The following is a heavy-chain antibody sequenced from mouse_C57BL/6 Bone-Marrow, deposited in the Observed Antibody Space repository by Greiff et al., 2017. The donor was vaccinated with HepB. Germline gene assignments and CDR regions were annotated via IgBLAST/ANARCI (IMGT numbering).Heavy chain of an antibody. J-gene: IGHJ4*01. CDR3: ATDGPSYYAMDY. CDR1: GYTFTSYW. D-gene: IGHD2-3*01. V-gene: IGHV1-59*01. Sequence: QVQLKQPGAELVRPGTSVKLSCKASGYTFTSYWMHWVKQRPGQGLEWIGVIDPSDSYTNYNQKFKGKATLTVDTSSSTAYMQLSSLTSEDSAVYYCATDGPSYYAMDYWGQGTSVTVSS. CDR2: IDPSDSYT.